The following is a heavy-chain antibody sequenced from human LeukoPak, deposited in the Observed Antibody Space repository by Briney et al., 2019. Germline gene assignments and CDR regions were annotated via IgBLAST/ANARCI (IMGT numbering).Heavy chain of an antibody. J-gene: IGHJ4*02. Sequence: GGSLRLSCAASGFTFSSYAMSWVRQAPGKGLEWVSAISGSGGNTYYADSVKGRFTISRDNSKNTLYLQMDSLRADDTAVYYCAKAAFSRTSYSDYWGQGTLVTASS. D-gene: IGHD3-3*02. V-gene: IGHV3-23*01. CDR1: GFTFSSYA. CDR2: ISGSGGNT. CDR3: AKAAFSRTSYSDY.